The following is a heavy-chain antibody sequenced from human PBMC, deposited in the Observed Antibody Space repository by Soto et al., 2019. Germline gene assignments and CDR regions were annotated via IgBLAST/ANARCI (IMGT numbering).Heavy chain of an antibody. CDR2: IIPIFGTA. V-gene: IGHV1-69*05. CDR1: GGTFSSYA. CDR3: ARGLTGTTLAYGMDV. Sequence: SAKVFCEASGGTFSSYAISWGRRAPGQGLEWMGGIIPIFGTANYAQKFQGRVTITTDTSTSTAYMELSSLRSEDTAVYYCARGLTGTTLAYGMDVWGQGTTVTVSS. J-gene: IGHJ6*02. D-gene: IGHD1-7*01.